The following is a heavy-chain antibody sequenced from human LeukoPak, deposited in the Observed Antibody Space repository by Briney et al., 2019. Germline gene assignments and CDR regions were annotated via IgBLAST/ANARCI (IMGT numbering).Heavy chain of an antibody. CDR2: IYYSGST. Sequence: SETLSLTCAVSGGSISSTTSYWGWIRQPPGKGPEWIGRIYYSGSTFYNPSLKSRVTISVDTSKNQLSLRLSSVTAADTAVYYCARHGSTDYFDYWGQGTLVTVSS. J-gene: IGHJ4*02. CDR1: GGSISSTTSY. CDR3: ARHGSTDYFDY. D-gene: IGHD2-2*03. V-gene: IGHV4-39*01.